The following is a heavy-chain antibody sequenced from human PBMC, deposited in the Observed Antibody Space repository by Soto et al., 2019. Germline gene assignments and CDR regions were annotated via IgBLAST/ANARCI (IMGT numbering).Heavy chain of an antibody. CDR3: ATIPRDSSGWYHHDY. J-gene: IGHJ4*02. D-gene: IGHD6-19*01. CDR2: IYYSWST. Sequence: PSETLSLTCTVSGGSLSSGNYYWSWIRQPLGKGLEWIGYIYYSWSTNYNTSLKSRVTISVDTSKNQFSLKLSSVTAADTAVYYCATIPRDSSGWYHHDYWRQGTLVPVSS. CDR1: GGSLSSGNYY. V-gene: IGHV4-61*01.